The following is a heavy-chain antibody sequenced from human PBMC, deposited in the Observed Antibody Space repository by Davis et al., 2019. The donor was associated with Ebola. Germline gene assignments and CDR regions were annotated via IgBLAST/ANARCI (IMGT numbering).Heavy chain of an antibody. J-gene: IGHJ6*02. CDR2: IYPGDSDA. CDR3: VRHRTPYCPRIGCYGMDV. Sequence: GESLKISCRVSGYTFTEYWIGWVRQTPGNGLEWMGIIYPGDSDARYSPSFQGQVTISADKSVSTAYLQWNSLKTSDTALYYCVRHRTPYCPRIGCYGMDVWGQGTAVTVSS. CDR1: GYTFTEYW. D-gene: IGHD2-15*01. V-gene: IGHV5-51*01.